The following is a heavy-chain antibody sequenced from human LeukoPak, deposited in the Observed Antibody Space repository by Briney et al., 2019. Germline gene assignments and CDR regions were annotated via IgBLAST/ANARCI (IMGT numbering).Heavy chain of an antibody. CDR3: AKARAKAAAAINY. J-gene: IGHJ4*02. CDR1: GFTFSSYS. CDR2: ISSSSSYI. Sequence: GGSLRLSCAASGFTFSSYSMNWVRQAPGKGLEWVSSISSSSSYIYYADSVKGRFTISRDNAKNSLFLQMNSLRAEDTALYYCAKARAKAAAAINYWGQGSLVTVSS. D-gene: IGHD2-2*02. V-gene: IGHV3-21*04.